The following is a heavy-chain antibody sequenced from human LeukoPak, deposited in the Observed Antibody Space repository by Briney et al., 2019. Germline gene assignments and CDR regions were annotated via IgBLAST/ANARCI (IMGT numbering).Heavy chain of an antibody. CDR3: ARDASSLALVPLDY. D-gene: IGHD6-6*01. J-gene: IGHJ4*02. CDR2: IYYSGST. CDR1: GGSISSSSYY. Sequence: SETLSLTRTVPGGSISSSSYYTGWVRQPPGKGLEWTGSIYYSGSTYYNPSPKCRVTISVDTSKNQFSLKLSSVTAADTAVYYCARDASSLALVPLDYWGQGTLVTVSS. V-gene: IGHV4-39*07.